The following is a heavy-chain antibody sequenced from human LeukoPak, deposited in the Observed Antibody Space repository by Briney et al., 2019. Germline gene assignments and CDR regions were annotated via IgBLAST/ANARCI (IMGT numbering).Heavy chain of an antibody. CDR1: GGSISSYY. V-gene: IGHV4-59*01. J-gene: IGHJ5*02. CDR2: IYYSGST. D-gene: IGHD3-10*01. CDR3: ARGSVRGEFDP. Sequence: SETLSLTCTVSGGSISSYYWSWIRQPPGKGLEWIGYIYYSGSTNFNPSLKSRVTISVDTSKNQFSLKLSSVTAADTAVYSCARGSVRGEFDPWGQGTLVTVSS.